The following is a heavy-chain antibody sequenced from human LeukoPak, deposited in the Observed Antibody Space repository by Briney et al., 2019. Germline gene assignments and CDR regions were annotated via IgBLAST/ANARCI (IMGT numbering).Heavy chain of an antibody. D-gene: IGHD3-22*01. V-gene: IGHV3-30*12. CDR1: GFTFSSYG. J-gene: IGHJ4*02. CDR2: ISYDGSNK. CDR3: AGYDSSGYYYN. Sequence: GGSLRLSCAASGFTFSSYGMHWVRRAPGKGLEWVALISYDGSNKYYADSVKGRFTISRDNSKNTLYLQMNSLRAEDTAVYYCAGYDSSGYYYNWGQGTLVTVSS.